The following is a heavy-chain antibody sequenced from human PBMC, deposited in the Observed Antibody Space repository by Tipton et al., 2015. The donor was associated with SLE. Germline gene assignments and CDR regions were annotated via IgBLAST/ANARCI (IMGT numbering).Heavy chain of an antibody. J-gene: IGHJ6*02. CDR3: ARPRAPYYYYGMDV. Sequence: TLSLTCTVSGGSIDSSSYFWGWIRQPPGKGLEWIGSIYYSGSTHYNPSLKSRVTISVDTSKNQFSLKLSSVTAADTAVYYCARPRAPYYYYGMDVWGQGTTVTVSS. V-gene: IGHV4-39*01. CDR2: IYYSGST. CDR1: GGSIDSSSYF.